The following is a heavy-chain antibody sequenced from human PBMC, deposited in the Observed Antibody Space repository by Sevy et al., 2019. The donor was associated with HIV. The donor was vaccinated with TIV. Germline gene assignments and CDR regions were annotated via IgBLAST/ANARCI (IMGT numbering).Heavy chain of an antibody. D-gene: IGHD2-15*01. CDR2: ISGSGGST. Sequence: GGSLRLPCAASGFTFSSYAMSWVRQAPGKGLEWVSAISGSGGSTYYADSVKGRFTISRDNSKNTLYLQMNSLRAEDTAVYYCAKVDIVVVVAATTRFGDSTGRYFDYWGQGTLVTVSS. J-gene: IGHJ4*02. CDR3: AKVDIVVVVAATTRFGDSTGRYFDY. CDR1: GFTFSSYA. V-gene: IGHV3-23*01.